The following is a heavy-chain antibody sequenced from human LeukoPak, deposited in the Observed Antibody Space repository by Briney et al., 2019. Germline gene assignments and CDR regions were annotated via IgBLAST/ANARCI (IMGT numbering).Heavy chain of an antibody. CDR2: MSGGGAYT. CDR3: ASDNSPRVGRSTSCFAIDY. Sequence: PGGTLRLSCAASGFTFSNFAMSWVRQAPGKGLEWVSTMSGGGAYTYYADSVKGRFTISRDNAKNSLYLQMNSLRAEDTAVYYCASDNSPRVGRSTSCFAIDYWGQGTLVTVSS. CDR1: GFTFSNFA. J-gene: IGHJ4*02. V-gene: IGHV3-23*01. D-gene: IGHD2-2*01.